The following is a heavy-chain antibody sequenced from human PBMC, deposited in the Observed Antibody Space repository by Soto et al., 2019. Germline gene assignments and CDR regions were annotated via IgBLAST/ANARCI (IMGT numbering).Heavy chain of an antibody. CDR2: ISGSGGST. D-gene: IGHD4-17*01. V-gene: IGHV3-23*01. CDR3: AKVYGGGTTVSTLFYYYDMDV. CDR1: GFTFSSYA. J-gene: IGHJ6*02. Sequence: EVQLLESGGGLVQPGGSLRLSCAASGFTFSSYAMSWVRQAPGKGLEWVSAISGSGGSTYYAASVKGRFTITRDNSKNTLYLQMNSLRGEDAAVYYCAKVYGGGTTVSTLFYYYDMDVWGQGPTVPVSS.